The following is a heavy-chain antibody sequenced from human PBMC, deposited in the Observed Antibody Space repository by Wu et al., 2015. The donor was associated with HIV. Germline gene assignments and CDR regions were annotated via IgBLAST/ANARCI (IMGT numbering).Heavy chain of an antibody. CDR3: GRRGSWGDRTTIIRGGVDV. CDR1: GGTFNNYA. D-gene: IGHD3-10*01. J-gene: IGHJ6*02. CDR2: INPNSGKG. Sequence: QVQLVQSGAELKRPGSSVKISCKASGGTFNNYAINWVRQAPGQGLEWMGWINPNSGKGYYAQRFQGRVTMSRNISTTTAHMELSSLTSEDTAVYYCGRRGSWGDRTTIIRGGVDVWGQGTTVSVSS. V-gene: IGHV1-8*02.